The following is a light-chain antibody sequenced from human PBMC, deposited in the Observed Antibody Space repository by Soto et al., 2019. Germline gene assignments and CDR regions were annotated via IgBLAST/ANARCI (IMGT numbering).Light chain of an antibody. CDR1: QSLLHSNGYNY. CDR3: MQALQISWT. V-gene: IGKV2-28*01. CDR2: LGS. J-gene: IGKJ1*01. Sequence: DIVMTQSPLSLPVTPGEPASISRRSSQSLLHSNGYNYLDWYLQKPGQSPQLLIYLGSNRASGVPDRFSGSGSGTDFTLKISRVEAADVGVYYCMQALQISWTFGQGTKVEIK.